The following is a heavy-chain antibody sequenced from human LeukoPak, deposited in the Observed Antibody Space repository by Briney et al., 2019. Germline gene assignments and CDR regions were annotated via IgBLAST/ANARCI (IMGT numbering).Heavy chain of an antibody. D-gene: IGHD6-19*01. CDR2: IYHSGST. Sequence: SGTLSLTRAVSGGSISSSNWWSWVRQPPGKGLEWIGEIYHSGSTNYNPSLKSRVTISVDKSKNQFSLKRSAVTAADTAVYYCATQVYGWPFDYWGQGTLVTVSS. CDR3: ATQVYGWPFDY. V-gene: IGHV4-4*02. CDR1: GGSISSSNW. J-gene: IGHJ4*02.